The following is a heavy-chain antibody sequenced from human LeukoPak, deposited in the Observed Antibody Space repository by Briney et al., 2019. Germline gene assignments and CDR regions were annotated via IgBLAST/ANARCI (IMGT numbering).Heavy chain of an antibody. CDR1: GYTFTSYY. CDR2: INPSGGST. J-gene: IGHJ4*02. D-gene: IGHD5-18*01. Sequence: ASVKVSCKASGYTFTSYYMHWVRQAPGQGLEWMGIINPSGGSTSYAQKFQGRVTMTRNTSIRTAYMELSSLRSEDTAVYYCARGDSTAMAIDYWGQGTPVTVSS. V-gene: IGHV1-46*01. CDR3: ARGDSTAMAIDY.